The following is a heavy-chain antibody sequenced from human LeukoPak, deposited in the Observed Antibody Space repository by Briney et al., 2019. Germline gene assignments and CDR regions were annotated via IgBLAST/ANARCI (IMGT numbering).Heavy chain of an antibody. Sequence: GGPLRLSCAASGFTFSTYSMNWVRQAPGKGLEWVSSISGSSIYIYYADSVKGRFTTSRDNAKNSLSLRLDSLRAEDTAVYYCARGHYDVLTSSYKWTPDYWGQGTLVTVSS. CDR2: ISGSSIYI. D-gene: IGHD3-9*01. CDR1: GFTFSTYS. CDR3: ARGHYDVLTSSYKWTPDY. J-gene: IGHJ4*02. V-gene: IGHV3-21*06.